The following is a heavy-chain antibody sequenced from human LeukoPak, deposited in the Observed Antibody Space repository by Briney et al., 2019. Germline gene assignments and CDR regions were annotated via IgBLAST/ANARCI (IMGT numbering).Heavy chain of an antibody. CDR2: ISSSSSYI. CDR1: GFTFSSYS. Sequence: GGSLRLSCAASGFTFSSYSMNWVREAPGQGLEGVSSISSSSSYIYYVDSVKGRFTISRDNAKNSLYLQMNSLRVEDTAVYYCARSGDNYYYHYMDVWGKGATVTVSS. J-gene: IGHJ6*03. CDR3: ARSGDNYYYHYMDV. V-gene: IGHV3-21*01. D-gene: IGHD1-26*01.